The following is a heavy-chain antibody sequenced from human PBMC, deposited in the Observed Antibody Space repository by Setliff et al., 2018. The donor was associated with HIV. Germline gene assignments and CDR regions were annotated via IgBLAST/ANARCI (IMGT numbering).Heavy chain of an antibody. CDR1: GYTFTSFA. CDR3: ARVGVGYYTPASTHMDV. CDR2: INAGNGDT. V-gene: IGHV1-3*01. D-gene: IGHD2-2*02. Sequence: ASVKVSCKASGYTFTSFAIHWVRQAPGHGLEWMGWINAGNGDTEYSQKFQGRVTIDRDTSATTAYMELSSLRSDDTAVYYCARVGVGYYTPASTHMDVWGQGTTVTVSS. J-gene: IGHJ6*02.